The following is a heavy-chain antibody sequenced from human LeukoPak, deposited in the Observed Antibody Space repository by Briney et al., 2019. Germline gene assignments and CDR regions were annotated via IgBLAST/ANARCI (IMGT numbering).Heavy chain of an antibody. J-gene: IGHJ2*01. CDR3: ARDYGDIPPDWYYDL. V-gene: IGHV4-34*01. Sequence: SETLSLTCGVYGGSFSGYYWTWIRQPPGKGLEWIGEISHSGITNYNPSLKSRVTISIDTSKSQFSLKLNSVTAADTAVYYCARDYGDIPPDWYYDLWGRGTLVTVSS. CDR2: ISHSGIT. CDR1: GGSFSGYY. D-gene: IGHD4-17*01.